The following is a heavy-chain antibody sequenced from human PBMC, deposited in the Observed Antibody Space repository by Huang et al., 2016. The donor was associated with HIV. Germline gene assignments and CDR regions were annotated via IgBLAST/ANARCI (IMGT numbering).Heavy chain of an antibody. CDR3: ARATWFEARSWYFDL. J-gene: IGHJ2*01. Sequence: QVQLQQSGAGLLKPSETLSLTCVVHGWSVSGYYWSWIRPSPGKGMELMAAIIYSGVTNYNPSLKGRVPMAVDASKNRCSLRLTSVIAADTAVYFCARATWFEARSWYFDLWGRGTLVTVSS. CDR1: GWSVSGYY. V-gene: IGHV4-34*02. D-gene: IGHD3-9*01. CDR2: IIYSGVT.